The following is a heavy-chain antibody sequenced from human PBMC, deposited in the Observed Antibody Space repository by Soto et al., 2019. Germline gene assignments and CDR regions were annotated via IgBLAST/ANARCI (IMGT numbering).Heavy chain of an antibody. D-gene: IGHD2-15*01. CDR1: GGSFSGYY. J-gene: IGHJ4*02. Sequence: QVQLQQWGAGLLKPSETLSLTCAVYGGSFSGYYWSWIRQPPGKGLEWIGEINHSGSTNYNPSLKSRVTISVDTSKNQFSLKLSSVTAADTAVYYCARGGDCSGGSCYLDYWGQGTLVTVFS. CDR3: ARGGDCSGGSCYLDY. V-gene: IGHV4-34*01. CDR2: INHSGST.